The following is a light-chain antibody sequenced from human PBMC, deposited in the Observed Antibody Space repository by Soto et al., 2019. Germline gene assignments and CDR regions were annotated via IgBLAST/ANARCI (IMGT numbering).Light chain of an antibody. Sequence: EIVMTQSPATLSVSPGERATLSCRASQSVSSNLAWYQQKPGQAPRLLFYGTSTRATGVPARFSGTGSGTDFTLTISSLKSEDFAVYYCQQSNKWPYTFGQGTKLEIK. CDR2: GTS. CDR1: QSVSSN. J-gene: IGKJ2*01. V-gene: IGKV3-15*01. CDR3: QQSNKWPYT.